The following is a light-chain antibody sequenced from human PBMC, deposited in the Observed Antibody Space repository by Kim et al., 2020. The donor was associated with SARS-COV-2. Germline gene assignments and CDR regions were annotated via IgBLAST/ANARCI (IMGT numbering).Light chain of an antibody. Sequence: EIVMTQSPATLSVSPGERATLSCRASQSITTNLAWYQQRPGQAPRLLIYDASTRATAVPSRFSGSGSGTEFTLTISSLQSEDFAVYYCQQYNYLWTFGQGTKVDIK. J-gene: IGKJ1*01. V-gene: IGKV3-15*01. CDR2: DAS. CDR3: QQYNYLWT. CDR1: QSITTN.